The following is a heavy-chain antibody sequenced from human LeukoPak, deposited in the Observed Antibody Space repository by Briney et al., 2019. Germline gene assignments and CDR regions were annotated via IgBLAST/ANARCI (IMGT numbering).Heavy chain of an antibody. J-gene: IGHJ6*03. Sequence: GESLKISCKGSGYRFTSYWIGWVRQMPGKGLEWMGIIYPGDSDTRYSPSFQGQVTISADKSISTAYLQWSSLKASDTAMYYCARQKGYDFWSGPNYYYYYMDVWGKGTTVTVSS. V-gene: IGHV5-51*01. CDR1: GYRFTSYW. CDR2: IYPGDSDT. D-gene: IGHD3-3*01. CDR3: ARQKGYDFWSGPNYYYYYMDV.